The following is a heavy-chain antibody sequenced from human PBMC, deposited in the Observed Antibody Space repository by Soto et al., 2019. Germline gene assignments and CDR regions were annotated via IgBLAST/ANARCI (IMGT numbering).Heavy chain of an antibody. V-gene: IGHV1-2*02. CDR1: GYTFTDYY. Sequence: GASVKVSCKASGYTFTDYYIYWLRQAPGQGLEWLGWVNPKSSDTSAAQKFQGRIKMTTDTSFITAYMEMSSLTLDDTAIYYCARVFAGGWYLPRAPYGMDVWGQGTTVTVSS. CDR3: ARVFAGGWYLPRAPYGMDV. D-gene: IGHD6-19*01. J-gene: IGHJ6*02. CDR2: VNPKSSDT.